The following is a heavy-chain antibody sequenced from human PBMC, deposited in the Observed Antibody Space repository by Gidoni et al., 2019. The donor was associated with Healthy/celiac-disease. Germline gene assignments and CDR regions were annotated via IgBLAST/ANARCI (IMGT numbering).Heavy chain of an antibody. CDR3: TTHGSY. Sequence: EVQLVESGGGLVKPGGSLRLSCAASGFTFSNAWMSWVRQAPGKGLEWVGRIKRKTDGGTTDYAAPVKGRFTISRDDSKNTLYLQMNSLKTEDTAVYYCTTHGSYWGQGTLVTVSS. V-gene: IGHV3-15*01. J-gene: IGHJ4*02. CDR1: GFTFSNAW. D-gene: IGHD6-25*01. CDR2: IKRKTDGGTT.